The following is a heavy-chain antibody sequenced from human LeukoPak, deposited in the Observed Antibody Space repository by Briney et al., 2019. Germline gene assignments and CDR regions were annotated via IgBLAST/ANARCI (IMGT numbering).Heavy chain of an antibody. J-gene: IGHJ4*02. CDR1: GGSFSGYY. D-gene: IGHD4-11*01. CDR3: ARGYSRVYFDY. V-gene: IGHV4-34*01. CDR2: INHSGST. Sequence: SETLSLTCAVYGGSFSGYYWSWIRQPPGEELEWIGEINHSGSTNYNPSLRSRVTISVDTSKNQFSLKLSSVTAADTAVYYCARGYSRVYFDYWGQGTLVTVSS.